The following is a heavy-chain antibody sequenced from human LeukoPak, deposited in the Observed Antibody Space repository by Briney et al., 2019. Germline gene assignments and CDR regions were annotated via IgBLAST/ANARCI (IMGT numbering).Heavy chain of an antibody. D-gene: IGHD3-22*01. CDR3: ARGPYSYDSSGAFDI. CDR2: IYHSGST. J-gene: IGHJ3*02. V-gene: IGHV4-4*02. Sequence: PSGTLSLTCAVSGGSISSSNWWNWVRQPPGKGLEWIGEIYHSGSTNYNPSLKSRVTISVDRSKNQFSVKLRSVTAADTAVYFCARGPYSYDSSGAFDIWGQGTMVTVSS. CDR1: GGSISSSNW.